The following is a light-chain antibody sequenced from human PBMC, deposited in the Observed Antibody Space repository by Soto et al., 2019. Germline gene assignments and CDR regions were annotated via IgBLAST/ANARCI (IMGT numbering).Light chain of an antibody. Sequence: EIVLIQSPATLSSFPGDSVTLSCRASQYINTRLACYQHRPGQAPRLLIYQPSIRAAGIPARFSASGSGTDFTLTISDVQPEDFALYYCHQRQSWPRTFGQGTKVDIK. CDR3: HQRQSWPRT. CDR2: QPS. CDR1: QYINTR. J-gene: IGKJ1*01. V-gene: IGKV3-11*01.